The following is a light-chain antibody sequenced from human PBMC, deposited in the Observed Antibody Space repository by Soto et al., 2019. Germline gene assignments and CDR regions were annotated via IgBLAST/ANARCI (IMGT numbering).Light chain of an antibody. CDR1: SSNIGSNT. CDR2: NND. Sequence: QSVLTQSPSASGTPGQSVSISCSGSSSNIGSNTVSWYQHVPGTAPKLLINNNDQRPSAVRGRFSGSKSGSSASLAISGLESEDEAYYYCATWDDSLNVVFGGGTKLTVL. CDR3: ATWDDSLNVV. V-gene: IGLV1-44*01. J-gene: IGLJ3*02.